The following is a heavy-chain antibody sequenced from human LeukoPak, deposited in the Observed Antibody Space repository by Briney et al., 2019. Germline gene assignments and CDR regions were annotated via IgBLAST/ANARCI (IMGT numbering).Heavy chain of an antibody. CDR2: IYNSGVT. J-gene: IGHJ4*02. D-gene: IGHD3-10*01. CDR3: ARGGGSGSYYCDY. Sequence: SQTLSLTCTVSGGCISSGGHFWSWIRQHPGKGLEWIGYIYNSGVTSYNPSLKTRVTISADTSKNQFSLKLSSVTAADTAVYYCARGGGSGSYYCDYWGQGTLVTVSS. CDR1: GGCISSGGHF. V-gene: IGHV4-31*03.